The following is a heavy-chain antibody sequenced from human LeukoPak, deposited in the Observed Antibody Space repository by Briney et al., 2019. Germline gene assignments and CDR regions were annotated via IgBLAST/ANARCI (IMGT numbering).Heavy chain of an antibody. Sequence: ASVKVSCKASGGTFSSHAISWVRQAPGQGLEWMGGIIPIFGTANYAQKFQGRVTITADKSTSTAYMELSSLRSEDTAVYYCARSRYCSGGSCYSRGSGYYYYMDVWGKGTTVTISS. CDR3: ARSRYCSGGSCYSRGSGYYYYMDV. CDR1: GGTFSSHA. V-gene: IGHV1-69*06. J-gene: IGHJ6*03. CDR2: IIPIFGTA. D-gene: IGHD2-15*01.